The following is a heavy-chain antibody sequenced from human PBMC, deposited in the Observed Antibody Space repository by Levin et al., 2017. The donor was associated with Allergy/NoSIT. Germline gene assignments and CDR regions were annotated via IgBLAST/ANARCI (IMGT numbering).Heavy chain of an antibody. Sequence: GGSLRLSCKASGYTFTSYGISWVRQAPGQGLEWMGWISAYNGNTNYAQKLQGRVTMTTDTSTSTAYMELRSLRSDDTAVYYCARVRSSSWQSFYYMDVWGKGTTVTVSS. CDR2: ISAYNGNT. D-gene: IGHD6-13*01. CDR3: ARVRSSSWQSFYYMDV. V-gene: IGHV1-18*01. CDR1: GYTFTSYG. J-gene: IGHJ6*03.